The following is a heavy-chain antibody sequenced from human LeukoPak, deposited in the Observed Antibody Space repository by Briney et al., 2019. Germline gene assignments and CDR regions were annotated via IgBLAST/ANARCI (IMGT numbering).Heavy chain of an antibody. Sequence: SETLSLTCTVSGGFISNYYGSWIRQSPGKGLEWVGYIYYSGSTNSNPSLKSRVTISVATSKNQFSLQLRSVTAADTAVYYCAREDPQTTVPEGMDVWGQGTTVIVSS. CDR2: IYYSGST. V-gene: IGHV4-59*01. CDR3: AREDPQTTVPEGMDV. D-gene: IGHD4-17*01. J-gene: IGHJ6*02. CDR1: GGFISNYY.